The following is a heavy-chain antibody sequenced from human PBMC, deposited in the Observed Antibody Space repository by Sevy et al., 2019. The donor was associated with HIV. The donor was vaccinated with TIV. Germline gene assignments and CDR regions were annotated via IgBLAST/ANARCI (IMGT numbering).Heavy chain of an antibody. J-gene: IGHJ4*02. CDR1: GGTFSSYA. CDR2: IIPIFGTA. V-gene: IGHV1-69*05. CDR3: ARINPVDRMYYFDY. Sequence: ASVKVSCKASGGTFSSYAISWVRQAPGQGLEWMGGIIPIFGTANYAQKVQGRVTITTDKSTSTAYMEMSSLRAEDTAVYYCARINPVDRMYYFDYWGQGTLVTVSS. D-gene: IGHD2-15*01.